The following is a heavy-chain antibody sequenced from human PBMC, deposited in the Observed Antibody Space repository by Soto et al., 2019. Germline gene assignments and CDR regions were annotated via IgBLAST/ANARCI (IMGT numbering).Heavy chain of an antibody. V-gene: IGHV4-4*07. CDR3: ARSPAYGDYANLDT. D-gene: IGHD4-17*01. CDR1: GGAISSYY. J-gene: IGHJ5*02. Sequence: SETLSLTCTVSGGAISSYYWSWIRQPAGKGLEWIGRIHSTRSPNYNPSLKSRVTMSVDTSKNQFSLKLNLTSVTAADTAVYYCARSPAYGDYANLDTWGQGTLVTVSS. CDR2: IHSTRSP.